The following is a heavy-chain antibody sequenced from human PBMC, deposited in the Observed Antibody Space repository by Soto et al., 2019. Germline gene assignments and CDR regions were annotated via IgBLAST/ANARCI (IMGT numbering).Heavy chain of an antibody. Sequence: QVQLQESGPGLVKPSETLSLTCSVSGGSINSYWWSWIRQPAGKGLEWIGRVYSSGTTDYNPSLNRRATLSVETSKNQLSLKLSSVTAADTAVYYCARDIGSYAYGEGYWGQGIQVTVSS. CDR3: ARDIGSYAYGEGY. V-gene: IGHV4-4*07. CDR1: GGSINSYW. J-gene: IGHJ4*02. CDR2: VYSSGTT. D-gene: IGHD3-10*01.